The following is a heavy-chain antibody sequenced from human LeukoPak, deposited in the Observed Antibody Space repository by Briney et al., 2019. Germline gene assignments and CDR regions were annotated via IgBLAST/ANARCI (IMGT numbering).Heavy chain of an antibody. Sequence: SVKVSCKASGGSLRRDVFAWVRQAPGQGLEWMGGIMPVLDTGSYAQGFQGRVTITADRSTSTAYMELRSLRPEDTALYYCAARDNGNDLLSYHGMDVWGNGTTVTVSS. J-gene: IGHJ6*04. CDR2: IMPVLDTG. D-gene: IGHD1-1*01. CDR3: AARDNGNDLLSYHGMDV. CDR1: GGSLRRDV. V-gene: IGHV1-69*06.